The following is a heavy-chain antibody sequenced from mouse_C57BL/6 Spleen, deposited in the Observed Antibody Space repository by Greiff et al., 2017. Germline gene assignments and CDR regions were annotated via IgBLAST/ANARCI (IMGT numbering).Heavy chain of an antibody. V-gene: IGHV5-9-1*02. Sequence: EVKLVESGEGLVKPGGSLKLSCAASGFTFSSYAMSWVRQTPEKRLEWVAYISSGGDYIYYADNVKGRFTISRDNARNTLYLQMSSLKSEDTAMYYCTNTTVDWYFDVWGTGTTVTVSS. CDR1: GFTFSSYA. J-gene: IGHJ1*03. CDR2: ISSGGDYI. D-gene: IGHD1-1*01. CDR3: TNTTVDWYFDV.